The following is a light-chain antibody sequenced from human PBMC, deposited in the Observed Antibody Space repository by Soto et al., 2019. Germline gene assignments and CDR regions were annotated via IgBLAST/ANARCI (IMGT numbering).Light chain of an antibody. J-gene: IGKJ4*01. Sequence: DVQMTQSPSSLSAFVGDRVTITCRASQGIAPYLAWFQQKPGKVPKLLIYATSTLQSGVPSRFSDSGSGTDFTLTISSLQPEDVATYYCQKYNTAPLTFGGGTKVEIK. CDR2: ATS. CDR1: QGIAPY. V-gene: IGKV1-27*01. CDR3: QKYNTAPLT.